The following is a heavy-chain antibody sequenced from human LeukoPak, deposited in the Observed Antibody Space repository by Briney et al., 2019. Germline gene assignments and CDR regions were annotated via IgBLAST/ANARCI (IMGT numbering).Heavy chain of an antibody. J-gene: IGHJ4*02. CDR3: ASYDSSGYWAYYFDY. D-gene: IGHD3-22*01. CDR1: GFTVSSYY. CDR2: IYSGGST. V-gene: IGHV3-66*02. Sequence: GGSLTLSCTASGFTVSSYYMSWVRQAPGKGLEWVSLIYSGGSTYFDDSVKGRFTISRDNSKNTLYLQMNSLRAEDTAVYYCASYDSSGYWAYYFDYWGQGTLVTVSS.